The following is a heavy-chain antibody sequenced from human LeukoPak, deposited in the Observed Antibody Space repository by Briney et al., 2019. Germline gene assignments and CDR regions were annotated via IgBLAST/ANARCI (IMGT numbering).Heavy chain of an antibody. J-gene: IGHJ4*02. D-gene: IGHD6-19*01. CDR3: ARGIAVAGTDY. CDR1: GFTFSSYS. V-gene: IGHV3-21*01. Sequence: GGSLRLSCAASGFTFSSYSMNWVRQAPGKGLEWVSSISSSSSYIYYADPVKGRFTISRDNAKNSLYLQMNSLRAEDTAVYCCARGIAVAGTDYWGQGTLVTVSS. CDR2: ISSSSSYI.